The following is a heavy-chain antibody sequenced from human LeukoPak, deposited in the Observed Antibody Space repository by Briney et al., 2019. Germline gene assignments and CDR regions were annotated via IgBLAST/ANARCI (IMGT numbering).Heavy chain of an antibody. D-gene: IGHD3-22*01. CDR1: GFTFSSYW. CDR2: IKQDGSEK. V-gene: IGHV3-7*01. CDR3: ARGAEGYYDSSGPFDY. J-gene: IGHJ4*02. Sequence: GGSLRLSCAASGFTFSSYWMSWVRQAPGKGLEWVANIKQDGSEKYYVDSVKGRFTISRDNAKNSLYLQMNSLRAEDTAVYYCARGAEGYYDSSGPFDYWGQGTLVTVSS.